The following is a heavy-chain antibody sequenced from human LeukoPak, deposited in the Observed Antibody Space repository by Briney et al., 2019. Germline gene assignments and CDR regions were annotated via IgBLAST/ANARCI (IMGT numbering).Heavy chain of an antibody. V-gene: IGHV3-30*03. CDR2: ISYDGSNK. CDR3: ARDSHDFWSGSRFDY. J-gene: IGHJ4*02. CDR1: GSTFSSYG. D-gene: IGHD3-3*01. Sequence: PGGSLRLSCAASGSTFSSYGMHWVRQAPGKGLEWVAVISYDGSNKYYADSVKGRFTISRDNSKNTLYLQMNSLRAEDTAVYYCARDSHDFWSGSRFDYWGQGTLVTVSS.